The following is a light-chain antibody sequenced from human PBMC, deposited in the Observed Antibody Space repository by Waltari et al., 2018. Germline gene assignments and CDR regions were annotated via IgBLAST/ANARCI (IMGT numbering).Light chain of an antibody. V-gene: IGLV2-8*01. J-gene: IGLJ3*02. CDR2: EVT. Sequence: QSALTQPPSASGSPGQSVAISCTGTSSDVGGYDYVSWYQHHPGKAPKLIIYEVTQRPSGVPERFSGSKSGNTASLTVSGLQADDEADYYCSSFAGNYKWVFGGGTKLTVL. CDR1: SSDVGGYDY. CDR3: SSFAGNYKWV.